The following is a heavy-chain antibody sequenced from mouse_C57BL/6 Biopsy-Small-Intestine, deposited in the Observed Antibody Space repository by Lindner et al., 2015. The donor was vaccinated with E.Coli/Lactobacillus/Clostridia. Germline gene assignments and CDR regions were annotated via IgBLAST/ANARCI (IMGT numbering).Heavy chain of an antibody. J-gene: IGHJ3*01. CDR2: IYPGDGDT. CDR1: GYAFSSYW. Sequence: VQLQESGAELVKPGASVKISCKASGYAFSSYWMNWVKQRPGKGLEWIGQIYPGDGDTNYNGKFKGKATLTADKSSSTAYMQLSSLTSEDSAVYFCARSEDYYGSSYQGFAYWGQGTLVTVSA. V-gene: IGHV1-80*01. CDR3: ARSEDYYGSSYQGFAY. D-gene: IGHD1-1*01.